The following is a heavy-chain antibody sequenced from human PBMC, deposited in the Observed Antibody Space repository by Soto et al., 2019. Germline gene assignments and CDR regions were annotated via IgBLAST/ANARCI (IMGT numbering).Heavy chain of an antibody. Sequence: QVQLVQSGAEVKKPGSSVQVSCKASGGTFSSYAISWVRQAPGQRLDWMGGIIPIFGTANYAQKFQGRVTITADESTSTVYMELSSLRSEDTAVYYCAREGHDGVYYDSSGGDYYYYGMDVWGQGTTVTVSS. J-gene: IGHJ6*02. CDR2: IIPIFGTA. CDR3: AREGHDGVYYDSSGGDYYYYGMDV. CDR1: GGTFSSYA. D-gene: IGHD3-22*01. V-gene: IGHV1-69*01.